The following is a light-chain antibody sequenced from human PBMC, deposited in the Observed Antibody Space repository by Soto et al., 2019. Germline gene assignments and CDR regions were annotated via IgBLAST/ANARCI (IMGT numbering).Light chain of an antibody. Sequence: IQMTQSPSSLSASVGDRVIITCRSDHSINNYLNWYQQRPGKVPKLLICAASTLQSGVPSRFSGSGSGRVFTLTIKSLQPEDFATYYCQQSYRTLGTFCRGTRVE. J-gene: IGKJ2*01. CDR2: AAS. CDR3: QQSYRTLGT. CDR1: HSINNY. V-gene: IGKV1-39*01.